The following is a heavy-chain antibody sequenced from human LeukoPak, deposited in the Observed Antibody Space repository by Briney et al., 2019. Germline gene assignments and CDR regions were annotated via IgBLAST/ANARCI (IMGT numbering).Heavy chain of an antibody. CDR3: ARVLEGSSGQHWYFDL. J-gene: IGHJ2*01. CDR1: GGSFSGYY. Sequence: SETLSLTCAVYGGSFSGYYWRWIRQPPGKGLEWIGEINHRGSTNYNPSLKVRVTISVATSKNQSSLRLSSVTAADPAVYYCARVLEGSSGQHWYFDLWGRGTLVTVSS. CDR2: INHRGST. D-gene: IGHD6-19*01. V-gene: IGHV4-34*01.